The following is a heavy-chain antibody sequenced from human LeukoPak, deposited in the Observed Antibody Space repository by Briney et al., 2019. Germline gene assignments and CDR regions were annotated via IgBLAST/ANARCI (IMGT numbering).Heavy chain of an antibody. CDR1: GGSFSGYY. CDR2: INHSGST. V-gene: IGHV4-34*01. D-gene: IGHD4-23*01. CDR3: ARVGATVVTRGNWFDP. Sequence: SETLSLTCAVYGGSFSGYYWSWIRQPPGKGLEWIGEINHSGSTNYSPSLKSRVTISVDTSKNQFSLKLSSVTAADTAVYYCARVGATVVTRGNWFDPWGQGTLSPSPQ. J-gene: IGHJ5*02.